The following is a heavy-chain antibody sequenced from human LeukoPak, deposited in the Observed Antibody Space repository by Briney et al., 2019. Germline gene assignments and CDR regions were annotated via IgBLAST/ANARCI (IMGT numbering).Heavy chain of an antibody. D-gene: IGHD6-13*01. CDR3: ARGGATGYSSSWYYRRNVGWFDP. Sequence: SETLSLTCAVYGGSFSGYYWSWIRQPPGKGLEWIGEINHSGSTNYNPSLKSRVTVSVDTSKNQFSLKLSSVTAADTAVYYCARGGATGYSSSWYYRRNVGWFDPWGQGTLVTVSS. J-gene: IGHJ5*02. CDR2: INHSGST. V-gene: IGHV4-34*01. CDR1: GGSFSGYY.